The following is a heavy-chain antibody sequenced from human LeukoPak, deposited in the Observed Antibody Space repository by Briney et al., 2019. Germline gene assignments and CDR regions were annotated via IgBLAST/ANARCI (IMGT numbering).Heavy chain of an antibody. V-gene: IGHV3-30*03. Sequence: GGSLRLSCAASGFTFSNYGMHWVRQAPGKGLDWVSFISYDGSNKYYADSVKGRLTISRDNSKNTLYLQMNSLRPEDTAVYYCARARPSMWIDYWGQGTLVTVSS. CDR1: GFTFSNYG. D-gene: IGHD5-12*01. CDR3: ARARPSMWIDY. J-gene: IGHJ4*02. CDR2: ISYDGSNK.